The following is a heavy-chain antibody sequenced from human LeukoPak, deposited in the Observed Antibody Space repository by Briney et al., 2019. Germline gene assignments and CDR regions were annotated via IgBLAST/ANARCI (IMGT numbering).Heavy chain of an antibody. V-gene: IGHV4-59*01. CDR1: GGSISSFY. D-gene: IGHD3/OR15-3a*01. Sequence: PSETLSLTCTVSGGSISSFYWSWIRQPPGKGLEWIGFMSYSGTTKYNPSLKSRLTISMDTSENQFSLKLSSVTAADTAVYYCARVSDYPKEKFDFWGQGTLVTVSS. J-gene: IGHJ4*02. CDR2: MSYSGTT. CDR3: ARVSDYPKEKFDF.